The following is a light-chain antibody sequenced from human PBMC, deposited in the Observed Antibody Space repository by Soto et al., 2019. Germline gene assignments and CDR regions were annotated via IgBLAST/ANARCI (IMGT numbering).Light chain of an antibody. V-gene: IGKV3-20*01. Sequence: EIVLTQSPGTLSLSSGERATLSCRASQSVSSNSLAWYQQKPGQAPRLLIYGASTRATGIADRFSGSGSGTDFTLTISRLEPEDFAVYYCQQYGSSGVTFGPGTKVDIK. CDR2: GAS. CDR1: QSVSSNS. CDR3: QQYGSSGVT. J-gene: IGKJ3*01.